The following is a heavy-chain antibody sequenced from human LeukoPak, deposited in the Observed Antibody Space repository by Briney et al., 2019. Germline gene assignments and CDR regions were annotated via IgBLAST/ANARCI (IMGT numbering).Heavy chain of an antibody. CDR1: GYSISSGYY. D-gene: IGHD3-3*01. V-gene: IGHV4-38-2*01. J-gene: IGHJ3*02. Sequence: QVQLQESGPGLVKPSETLSLTCAVSGYSISSGYYWGWIRQPPGTGPAWLGSIYHSGSTYYNPSLKSRVTISVDTSKNQFSLKLSSVTAADTAVYYCARPLFGVVIDDAFDIWGQGTMVTVSS. CDR3: ARPLFGVVIDDAFDI. CDR2: IYHSGST.